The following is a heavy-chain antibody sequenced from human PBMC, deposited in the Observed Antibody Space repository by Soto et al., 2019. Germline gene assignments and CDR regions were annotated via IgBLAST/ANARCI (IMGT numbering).Heavy chain of an antibody. J-gene: IGHJ4*02. Sequence: SETLSLTCAVYAWSFSGSIWTWIRQPPGKGLQWIGQINHSGSANYNPSLKSRVTISVHTSNSQFSLELNSVTAADTAVYYCARGLISGSHYSGGWYYFDSWGQGTQVT. CDR2: INHSGSA. CDR1: AWSFSGSI. D-gene: IGHD1-26*01. CDR3: ARGLISGSHYSGGWYYFDS. V-gene: IGHV4-34*01.